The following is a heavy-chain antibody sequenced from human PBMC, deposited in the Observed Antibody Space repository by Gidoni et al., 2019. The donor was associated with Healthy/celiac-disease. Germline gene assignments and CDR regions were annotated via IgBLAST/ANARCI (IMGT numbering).Heavy chain of an antibody. CDR3: AKGGGGNWNWEGWYFDL. D-gene: IGHD1-7*01. CDR2: ISWNSGSI. Sequence: EVQLVESGGGLGQPGRSLRLACAASGFTFDDYAMHWVRQAPGKGLEWVSVISWNSGSIGYADSVKGRFTISRDNAKNSLYLQMNSLRAEDTALYYCAKGGGGNWNWEGWYFDLWGRGTLVTVSS. V-gene: IGHV3-9*01. J-gene: IGHJ2*01. CDR1: GFTFDDYA.